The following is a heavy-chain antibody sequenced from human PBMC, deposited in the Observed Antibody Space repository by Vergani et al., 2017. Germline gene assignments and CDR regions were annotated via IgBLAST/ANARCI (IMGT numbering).Heavy chain of an antibody. CDR1: GGSFSGYY. CDR3: ARYSGYDSRWFDP. V-gene: IGHV4-34*01. D-gene: IGHD5-12*01. CDR2: INHSGST. J-gene: IGHJ5*02. Sequence: QVQLQQWGAGLLKPSETLSLTCAVYGGSFSGYYWSWIRQPPGKGLEWIGEINHSGSTNYNPSLKSRVTISVDTSKNQFSLKLSSVTAADTAVYYCARYSGYDSRWFDPWGQGTLVTVSS.